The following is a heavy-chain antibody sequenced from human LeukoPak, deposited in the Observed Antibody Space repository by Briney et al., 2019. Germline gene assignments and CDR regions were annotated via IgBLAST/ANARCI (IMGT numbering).Heavy chain of an antibody. CDR1: GFTFSSYA. Sequence: PGRSLRLSCAASGFTFSSYAMHWVRQAPGKGLEWVAVISYDGSNKYYADSVKGRFTISRDNSKNTLYLQMNSLRAEDTAVYYCAGDMSYGHEGFDYWGQGTLVTVSS. D-gene: IGHD5-18*01. CDR3: AGDMSYGHEGFDY. J-gene: IGHJ4*02. V-gene: IGHV3-30-3*01. CDR2: ISYDGSNK.